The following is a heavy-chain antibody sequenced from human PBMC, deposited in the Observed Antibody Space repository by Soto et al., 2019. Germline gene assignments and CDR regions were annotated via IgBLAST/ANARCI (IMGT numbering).Heavy chain of an antibody. Sequence: QVQLQESGPGLVKPSETLSLTCTVSGGSISSYYWSWIRQPPGKGLEWIGYIYYSGSTNYNPSLKSRVTISVATVKYQFSLELSSGTAADPAVYYFSRVAAVAGSAFSYWGQGTLVTVST. CDR2: IYYSGST. CDR1: GGSISSYY. D-gene: IGHD6-19*01. V-gene: IGHV4-59*01. J-gene: IGHJ4*02. CDR3: SRVAAVAGSAFSY.